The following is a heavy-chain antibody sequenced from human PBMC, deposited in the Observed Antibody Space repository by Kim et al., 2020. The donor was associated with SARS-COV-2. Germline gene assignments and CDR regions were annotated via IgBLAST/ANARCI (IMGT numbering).Heavy chain of an antibody. CDR1: GGSFSGYY. CDR2: INHSGST. Sequence: SETLSLTCAVYGGSFSGYYWSWIRQPPGKGLEWIGEINHSGSTNYNPSLKSRVTISVDTSKNQFSLKLSSVTAADTAVYYCARGYGVLGRGIRYYFDYWGQGTLVTVSS. V-gene: IGHV4-34*01. J-gene: IGHJ4*02. D-gene: IGHD3-10*01. CDR3: ARGYGVLGRGIRYYFDY.